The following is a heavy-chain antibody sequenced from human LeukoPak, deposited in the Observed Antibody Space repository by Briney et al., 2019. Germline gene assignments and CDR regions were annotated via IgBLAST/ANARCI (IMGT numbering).Heavy chain of an antibody. CDR3: AELGITMIGGV. CDR2: IITTGTSI. V-gene: IGHV3-21*01. CDR1: GFTFSTYN. D-gene: IGHD3-10*02. J-gene: IGHJ6*04. Sequence: GGSLRLSCAASGFTFSTYNMNWVRQAPGKGLEWVSSIITTGTSIYYADSVKGRFSISRDNAKNSLYLQMNTLRAEDTAVYYCAELGITMIGGVWGKGTTVTISS.